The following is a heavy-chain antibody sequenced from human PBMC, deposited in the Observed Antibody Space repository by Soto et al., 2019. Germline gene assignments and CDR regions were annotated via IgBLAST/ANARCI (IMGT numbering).Heavy chain of an antibody. CDR1: GFTFSDYY. CDR2: ISSSSSYT. J-gene: IGHJ4*02. CDR3: ASPLLCFGDDG. V-gene: IGHV3-11*05. Sequence: QVQLVASGGGLVKPGGSLRLSCAASGFTFSDYYMSWIRQAPGKGLEWVSYISSSSSYTNYADSVKGRFTISRDNAKNSLYLQMNSLRAEDAAVYYFASPLLCFGDDGWGQGTLVTVSS. D-gene: IGHD3-10*01.